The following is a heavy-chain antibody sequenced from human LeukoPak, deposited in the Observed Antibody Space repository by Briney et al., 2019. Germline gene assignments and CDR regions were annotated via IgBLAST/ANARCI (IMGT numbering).Heavy chain of an antibody. CDR3: ARDLFYDCSGYYASDS. V-gene: IGHV3-20*04. D-gene: IGHD3-22*01. CDR2: INWNGGST. CDR1: GFTFDDYG. J-gene: IGHJ4*02. Sequence: PGGSLRLSCAASGFTFDDYGMSWVRQAPGKGLEWVSGINWNGGSTGYADSVKGRFTSSRDNAKDSLYLQMNGLRAEDTAVYCCARDLFYDCSGYYASDSWGQGTLVTVSS.